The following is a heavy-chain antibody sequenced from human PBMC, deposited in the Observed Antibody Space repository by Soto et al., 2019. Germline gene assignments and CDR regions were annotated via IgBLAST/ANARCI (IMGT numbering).Heavy chain of an antibody. CDR3: ARDWNCSNTRCQNCFDP. J-gene: IGHJ5*02. CDR1: GYTFINYG. Sequence: QGQLVQSGAEVTEPGASVKVSCKASGYTFINYGVSWVRQAPGQGLEWMGWISGNTGKANYAQNLQGRVTMTTDTSTNTAYMELRSLRSDDTVVYYCARDWNCSNTRCQNCFDPWGQGTLVTVSS. CDR2: ISGNTGKA. V-gene: IGHV1-18*01. D-gene: IGHD2-2*01.